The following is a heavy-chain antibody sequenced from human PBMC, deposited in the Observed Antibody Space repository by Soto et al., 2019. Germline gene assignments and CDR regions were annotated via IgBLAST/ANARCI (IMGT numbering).Heavy chain of an antibody. J-gene: IGHJ5*01. CDR1: GYTFTGYY. CDR3: ARGHCSGGSCYSYNWFDS. D-gene: IGHD2-15*01. V-gene: IGHV1-2*02. Sequence: ASVKVSCKASGYTFTGYYMHWVRQAPGQGLEWMGWINPNSGGTNYAQKFQGRVTMTRDTSISTAYMELSRLRSDDTAVYYCARGHCSGGSCYSYNWFDSWGQGTLVTVSS. CDR2: INPNSGGT.